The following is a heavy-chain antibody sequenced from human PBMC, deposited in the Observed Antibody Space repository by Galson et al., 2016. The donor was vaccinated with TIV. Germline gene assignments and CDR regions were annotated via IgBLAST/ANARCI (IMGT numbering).Heavy chain of an antibody. D-gene: IGHD2-21*01. J-gene: IGHJ6*02. Sequence: SLRLSCAASGLSVSINYMTWVRQAPGKGLEWVSLISDGGKTSYPGSVKGRFTISRDNSKNILYLQMKSLRVDDTAVYYCARDRILDATYYYYYYGLDVWGQGTAVTVS. CDR2: ISDGGKT. CDR1: GLSVSINY. V-gene: IGHV3-66*01. CDR3: ARDRILDATYYYYYYGLDV.